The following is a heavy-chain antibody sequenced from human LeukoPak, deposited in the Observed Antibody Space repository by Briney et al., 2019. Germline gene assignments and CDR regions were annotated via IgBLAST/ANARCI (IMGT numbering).Heavy chain of an antibody. Sequence: ASVKVSCKASGYTFTCYYMHWVRQAPGQGLEWMGWINPNSGGTNYAQKFQGRVTMTRDTSISTAYMELSRLRSDDTAVYYCARDSPRYCSSTSCSKEIDYWGQGTLVTVSS. J-gene: IGHJ4*02. CDR3: ARDSPRYCSSTSCSKEIDY. D-gene: IGHD2-2*01. V-gene: IGHV1-2*02. CDR2: INPNSGGT. CDR1: GYTFTCYY.